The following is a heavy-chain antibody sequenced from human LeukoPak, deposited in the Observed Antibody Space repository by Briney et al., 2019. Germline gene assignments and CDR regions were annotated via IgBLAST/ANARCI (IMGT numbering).Heavy chain of an antibody. CDR3: ASTLGYCSSTSCYTNYYYYYMDV. V-gene: IGHV1-69*13. D-gene: IGHD2-2*02. CDR1: GGTFSSYA. Sequence: SVKVSCKASGGTFSSYAISWVRQAPGQGLEWMGGIIPIFGTANYAQKFQGRVTITADESTSTAYMELSSLRSEDTAAYYCASTLGYCSSTSCYTNYYYYYMDVWGKGTTVTVSS. CDR2: IIPIFGTA. J-gene: IGHJ6*03.